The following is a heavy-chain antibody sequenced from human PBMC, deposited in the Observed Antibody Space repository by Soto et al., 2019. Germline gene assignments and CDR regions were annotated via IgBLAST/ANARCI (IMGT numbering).Heavy chain of an antibody. Sequence: GGSLRLSCAASGFTFSSYAMSWVRQAPGKGLEWVSAISVSGGSTYYADSVKGRFTISRDNSKNTLYLQMNSLRAEDEDVYYCANWRGILVLGISAFDIWGQGTMVTVSS. CDR1: GFTFSSYA. D-gene: IGHD3-3*01. J-gene: IGHJ3*02. V-gene: IGHV3-23*01. CDR3: ANWRGILVLGISAFDI. CDR2: ISVSGGST.